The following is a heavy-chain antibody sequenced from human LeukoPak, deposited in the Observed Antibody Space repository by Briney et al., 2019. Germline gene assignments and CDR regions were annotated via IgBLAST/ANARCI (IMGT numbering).Heavy chain of an antibody. Sequence: SETLSLTCTVSGGSISSYYWSWIRQPPGKRLEWIGYISYSGSTNYNPSLKSRVTISVDTSKNQFSLKLSSVTAADTAVYYCARSVYCSSTSCYTAVDYWGQGTLVTVSS. D-gene: IGHD2-2*02. CDR3: ARSVYCSSTSCYTAVDY. V-gene: IGHV4-59*01. CDR1: GGSISSYY. CDR2: ISYSGST. J-gene: IGHJ4*02.